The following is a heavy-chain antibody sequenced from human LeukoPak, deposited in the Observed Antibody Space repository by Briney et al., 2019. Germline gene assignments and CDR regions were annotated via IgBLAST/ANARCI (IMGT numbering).Heavy chain of an antibody. V-gene: IGHV3-23*01. CDR1: GFTFSSYA. CDR2: IIGVGGST. J-gene: IGHJ4*02. D-gene: IGHD3-10*01. CDR3: VLYGLGSPH. Sequence: GGSLRLSCAASGFTFSSYAMNWVRQAPGKGLQWASSIIGVGGSTYYADSVKGRFTISRDNSKNTLYLQMNSLRAEDTAVYYCVLYGLGSPHWGQGTLVTVSS.